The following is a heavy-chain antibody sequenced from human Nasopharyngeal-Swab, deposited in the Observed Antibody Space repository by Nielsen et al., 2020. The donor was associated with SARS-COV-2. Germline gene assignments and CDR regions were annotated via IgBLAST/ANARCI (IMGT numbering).Heavy chain of an antibody. V-gene: IGHV3-7*01. CDR2: INRDGSKI. CDR1: GFTFSNYW. J-gene: IGHJ4*02. CDR3: ARDGIVGATTGIDY. D-gene: IGHD1-26*01. Sequence: GESLKISCAASGFTFSNYWMTWVRQAPGKVLEWVANINRDGSKIYYVDSVKGRFTISRDNSKNTLYLQMNSLRAEDTAVYYCARDGIVGATTGIDYWGQGTLVTVSS.